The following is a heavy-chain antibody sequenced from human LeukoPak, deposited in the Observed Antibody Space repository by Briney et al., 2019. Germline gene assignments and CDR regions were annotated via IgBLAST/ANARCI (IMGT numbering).Heavy chain of an antibody. Sequence: SETLSLTCAVYGGSFSGYYWSWIRQPPGKGLEWIGSIYYSGSTYYNPSLKSRVTISVDTSKNQFSLKLSSVTAADTAVYYCARHYYDFWSGYSPYHAFDIWGQGTMVTVSS. CDR3: ARHYYDFWSGYSPYHAFDI. CDR2: IYYSGST. D-gene: IGHD3-3*01. J-gene: IGHJ3*02. V-gene: IGHV4-34*01. CDR1: GGSFSGYY.